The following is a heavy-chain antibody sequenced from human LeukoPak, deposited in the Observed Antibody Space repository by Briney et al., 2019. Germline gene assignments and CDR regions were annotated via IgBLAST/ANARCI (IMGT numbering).Heavy chain of an antibody. CDR3: ARDGPELGNAFDI. CDR1: GFTFSSYA. J-gene: IGHJ3*02. CDR2: ISSNGGST. D-gene: IGHD7-27*01. V-gene: IGHV3-64*01. Sequence: SGGSLRLSCAASGFTFSSYAMHWVRQAPGKGLEYVSAISSNGGSTYYANSVKGRFTISRDNSKNTLYLQMGSLRAEDMAVYYCARDGPELGNAFDIWGQGTMVTVSS.